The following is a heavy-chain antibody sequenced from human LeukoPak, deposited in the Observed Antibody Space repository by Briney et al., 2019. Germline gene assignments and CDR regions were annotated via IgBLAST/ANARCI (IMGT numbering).Heavy chain of an antibody. CDR3: AKWPEGATPMFHH. Sequence: GGSLRLSCAASGFTFSSYAMSWVRQAPGKGLGAPGKGLEWVSTISASGHATYYPDSVRGRFTISRDNSKSTLHLQMDSLRAEDSALYYCAKWPEGATPMFHHWGHGTLVTVSS. J-gene: IGHJ4*01. D-gene: IGHD1-26*01. CDR2: ISASGHAT. V-gene: IGHV3-23*01. CDR1: GFTFSSYA.